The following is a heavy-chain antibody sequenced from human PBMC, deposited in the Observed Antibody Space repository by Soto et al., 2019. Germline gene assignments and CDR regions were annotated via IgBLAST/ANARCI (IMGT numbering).Heavy chain of an antibody. CDR3: ARHPKYSPSDYYCYYMDV. Sequence: PSETLSLTCTVSGGSISFYFWSWIRQPPGKGLEYIGYIHYSGSTNYNPSLQSRVTISADTSKNQFSLKLSSVTATDSAVYYCARHPKYSPSDYYCYYMDVWGIGTTVTVSS. D-gene: IGHD4-4*01. CDR2: IHYSGST. CDR1: GGSISFYF. J-gene: IGHJ6*03. V-gene: IGHV4-59*08.